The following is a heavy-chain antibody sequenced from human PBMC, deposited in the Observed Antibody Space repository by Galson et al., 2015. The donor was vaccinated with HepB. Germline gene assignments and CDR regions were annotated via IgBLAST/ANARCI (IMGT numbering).Heavy chain of an antibody. CDR1: GGTFSSYA. CDR2: IIPIFGTA. Sequence: SVKVSCKASGGTFSSYAISWVRQAPGQGLEWMGGIIPIFGTANYAQKFQGRVTITADESTSTAYMELSSLRSEDTAMYYCARMLDIVVVPAATRALDYYYYYMDVWGKGTTVTVSS. V-gene: IGHV1-69*13. CDR3: ARMLDIVVVPAATRALDYYYYYMDV. J-gene: IGHJ6*03. D-gene: IGHD2-2*03.